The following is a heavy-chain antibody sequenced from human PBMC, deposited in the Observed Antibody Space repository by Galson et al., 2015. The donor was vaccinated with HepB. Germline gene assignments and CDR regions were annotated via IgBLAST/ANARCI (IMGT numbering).Heavy chain of an antibody. J-gene: IGHJ3*02. Sequence: QSGAEVKKPGESLRISCKVSGYTLTELSMHWVRQAPGKGLEWMGGFDPEDGETIYAQKFQGRVTMTEDTSTDTAYMELSSLRSEDTAVYYCATGYLEYAFDIWGQGTMVTVSS. CDR2: FDPEDGET. V-gene: IGHV1-24*01. CDR3: ATGYLEYAFDI. D-gene: IGHD2/OR15-2a*01. CDR1: GYTLTELS.